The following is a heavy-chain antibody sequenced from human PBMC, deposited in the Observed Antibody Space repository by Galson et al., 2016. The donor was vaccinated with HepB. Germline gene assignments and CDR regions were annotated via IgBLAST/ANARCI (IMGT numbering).Heavy chain of an antibody. D-gene: IGHD2-21*01. V-gene: IGHV3-48*02. CDR3: ARGVHVDLVGWYFDL. Sequence: SLRLSCAASGFALSSYNMNWVRQAPGKGLQWVSYISGSGSTRNYADSVRGRFTISRDNAKNSLYLQMNSLRDEDTAVYYCARGVHVDLVGWYFDLWGRGALVTVSS. CDR2: ISGSGSTR. J-gene: IGHJ2*01. CDR1: GFALSSYN.